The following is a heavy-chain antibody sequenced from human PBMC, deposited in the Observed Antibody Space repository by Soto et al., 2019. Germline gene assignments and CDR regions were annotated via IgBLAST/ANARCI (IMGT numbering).Heavy chain of an antibody. CDR3: ARDWGYDPDPTYYYGMDV. J-gene: IGHJ6*02. CDR1: GVTVSINTAA. D-gene: IGHD5-12*01. V-gene: IGHV6-1*01. Sequence: SQPLSITSAISGVTVSINTAACNWIRQSPSRGLEWLGRIYYKSRWYNDYSESLKSRIAIIPDTSRNQFSLQLNSVIPEDTAVYYCARDWGYDPDPTYYYGMDVWGQGTKVIVSS. CDR2: IYYKSRWYN.